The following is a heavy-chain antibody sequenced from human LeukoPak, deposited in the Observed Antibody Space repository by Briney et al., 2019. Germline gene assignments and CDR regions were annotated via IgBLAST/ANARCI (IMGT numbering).Heavy chain of an antibody. CDR3: AREGYGSSGYYLDY. CDR1: GDSIRNYY. V-gene: IGHV4-59*01. J-gene: IGHJ4*02. D-gene: IGHD3-22*01. CDR2: MHSSGST. Sequence: PSETLSLTCSVSGDSIRNYYWSWFRQSPAKGLEWFGWMHSSGSTEFNPSLKSRVTFSIDTSNNQVSLQLSSVTDADTAVYFCAREGYGSSGYYLDYWGQGTLVTVSS.